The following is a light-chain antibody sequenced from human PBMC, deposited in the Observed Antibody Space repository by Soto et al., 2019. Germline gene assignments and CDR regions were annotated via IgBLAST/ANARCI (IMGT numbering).Light chain of an antibody. V-gene: IGKV3-20*01. Sequence: EIVLTQSPGTLSFSPGGRATLSCRASQSVSYSYLAWYRQKPGQAPRLLIYGASSRATGIPDRFSGSGSGTDFTLTISRLEPEDFAVYYCQQYGSSPFTLGQGTRLEIK. J-gene: IGKJ5*01. CDR1: QSVSYSY. CDR3: QQYGSSPFT. CDR2: GAS.